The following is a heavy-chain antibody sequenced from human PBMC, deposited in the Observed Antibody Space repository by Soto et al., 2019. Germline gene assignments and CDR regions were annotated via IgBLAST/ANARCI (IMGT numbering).Heavy chain of an antibody. CDR3: ARARDYGGNYDWFDP. Sequence: SETLSLTCTVSGGSISSGDYYWSWIRQPPGKGLEWIGYIYYSGSTYYNPSLKSRVTISVDTSKNQFSLKLSSVTAADTAVYYCARARDYGGNYDWFDPGGQGTLVTFS. CDR1: GGSISSGDYY. J-gene: IGHJ5*02. CDR2: IYYSGST. V-gene: IGHV4-30-4*01. D-gene: IGHD4-17*01.